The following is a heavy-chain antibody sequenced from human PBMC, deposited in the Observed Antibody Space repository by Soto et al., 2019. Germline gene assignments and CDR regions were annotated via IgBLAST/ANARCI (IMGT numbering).Heavy chain of an antibody. D-gene: IGHD3-3*01. Sequence: SETLSLTCAVYGGSVNGYYWNWIRQPPGKGLEWIGEINHTGCTHYNPSLKSRVTMSVDTSKNQFSLRLSSVTAADTAIYYCATRITVFGLLIPPFDPWGQGTQVTVSS. CDR1: GGSVNGYY. J-gene: IGHJ5*02. V-gene: IGHV4-34*01. CDR3: ATRITVFGLLIPPFDP. CDR2: INHTGCT.